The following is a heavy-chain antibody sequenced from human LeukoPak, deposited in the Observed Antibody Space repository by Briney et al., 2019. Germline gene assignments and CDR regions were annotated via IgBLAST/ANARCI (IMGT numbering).Heavy chain of an antibody. J-gene: IGHJ6*02. CDR2: FDPEDGET. V-gene: IGHV1-24*01. Sequence: ASVKVSCKVSGYTLTELSMHWVRQAPGKGLEWMGGFDPEDGETIYAQKFQGSVTMTEDTSTDTAYMELSSLRSEDTAVYYCATDPFDYYGMDVWGQGTTVTVSS. CDR3: ATDPFDYYGMDV. D-gene: IGHD3-16*01. CDR1: GYTLTELS.